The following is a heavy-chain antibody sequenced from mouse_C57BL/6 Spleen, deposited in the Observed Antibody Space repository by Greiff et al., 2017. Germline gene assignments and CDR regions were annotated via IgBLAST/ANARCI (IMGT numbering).Heavy chain of an antibody. CDR3: ARSSFYDGYWYFDV. D-gene: IGHD2-3*01. J-gene: IGHJ1*03. CDR2: IYPGDGDT. V-gene: IGHV1-80*01. CDR1: GYAFSSYW. Sequence: VQLQQSGAELVKPGASVKISCKASGYAFSSYWMNWVKQRPGKGLEWIGQIYPGDGDTNYNGKFKGKATLTADKSSSTAYMQLSSLTSEDSAVYFCARSSFYDGYWYFDVWGTGTTVTVSS.